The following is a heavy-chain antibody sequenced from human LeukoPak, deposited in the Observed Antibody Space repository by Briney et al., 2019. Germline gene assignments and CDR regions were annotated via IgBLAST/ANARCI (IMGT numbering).Heavy chain of an antibody. D-gene: IGHD6-19*01. CDR2: ISYDGSNI. CDR3: ARDKAGGWYATLDY. CDR1: GFTFSTYA. Sequence: GGSLRLSCAASGFTFSTYAMHWARQAPGKGLEWVALISYDGSNIYYADSVKGRFTISRDKSKNTLYLQMNSLRPEDTAVYYCARDKAGGWYATLDYWGQGTLVTVSS. V-gene: IGHV3-30-3*01. J-gene: IGHJ4*02.